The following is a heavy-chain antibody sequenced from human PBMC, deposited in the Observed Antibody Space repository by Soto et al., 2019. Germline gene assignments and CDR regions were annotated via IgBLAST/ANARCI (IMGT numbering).Heavy chain of an antibody. CDR1: GFSLSTTGVG. V-gene: IGHV2-5*02. CDR2: FYWDDTK. Sequence: QITLKESGPTVVKPTQTLTLTCTFSGFSLSTTGVGVGWIRQPPGKALEWLALFYWDDTKRYSPSLKTRLTITKDTSKNQVVLTMTNMDPVDTATYYCVHRHYNLGKYGMDVWGQVTTVTVSS. J-gene: IGHJ6*02. CDR3: VHRHYNLGKYGMDV. D-gene: IGHD1-1*01.